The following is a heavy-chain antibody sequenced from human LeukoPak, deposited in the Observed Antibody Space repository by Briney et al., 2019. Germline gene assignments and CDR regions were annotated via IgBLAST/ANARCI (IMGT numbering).Heavy chain of an antibody. V-gene: IGHV4-39*07. Sequence: SETLSLTCTVSGGSISSTIYYWGWIRQPPGKGLEWIGSIYYRGSTNYNPSLKSRVTISVDTSKNQFSLKLSSVTAADTAVYXXXXXXXXSSWYSGWFDPWGQGTLVTVSS. D-gene: IGHD6-13*01. CDR2: IYYRGST. CDR1: GGSISSTIYY. J-gene: IGHJ5*02. CDR3: XXXXXXSSWYSGWFDP.